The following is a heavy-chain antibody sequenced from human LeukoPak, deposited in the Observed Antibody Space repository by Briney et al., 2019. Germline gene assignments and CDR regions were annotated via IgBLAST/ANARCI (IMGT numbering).Heavy chain of an antibody. J-gene: IGHJ5*02. Sequence: SETLSLTCAVYGGSFSGYYWSWIRQPPGKGLEWIGETNHSGSTNYNPSLKSRVTISVDTSKNQFSLKLSSVTAADTAVYYCARRPSTMVRGVRTFDPWGQGTLVTVSS. CDR1: GGSFSGYY. CDR3: ARRPSTMVRGVRTFDP. CDR2: TNHSGST. V-gene: IGHV4-34*01. D-gene: IGHD3-10*01.